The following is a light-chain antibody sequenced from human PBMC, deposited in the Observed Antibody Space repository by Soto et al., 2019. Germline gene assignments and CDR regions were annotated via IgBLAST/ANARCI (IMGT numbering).Light chain of an antibody. Sequence: DIQLTQSPSFLSSSVGDRVTITCRASQGISSSLAWYQQKPGKAPKLLIYAASTWQSGVPSRFSGSGSGTEFTITISRLQPEDFATYYYQQRNRYFPFTFGPGTKVDIK. CDR1: QGISSS. CDR2: AAS. J-gene: IGKJ3*01. V-gene: IGKV1-9*01. CDR3: QQRNRYFPFT.